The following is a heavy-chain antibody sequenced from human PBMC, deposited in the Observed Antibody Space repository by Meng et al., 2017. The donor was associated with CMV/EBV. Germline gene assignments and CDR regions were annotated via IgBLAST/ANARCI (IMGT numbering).Heavy chain of an antibody. CDR2: INPNSGGT. J-gene: IGHJ6*02. CDR1: GYTFTGYY. CDR3: ASGSRDSVYYYGMDV. V-gene: IGHV1-2*02. Sequence: ASVKVSCKASGYTFTGYYMHWVRQAPGQGLERMGWINPNSGGTNYAQKFQGRVTMTRDTSISTAYMELSRLRSDDTAVYYCASGSRDSVYYYGMDVWGQGTTVTVSS. D-gene: IGHD2-15*01.